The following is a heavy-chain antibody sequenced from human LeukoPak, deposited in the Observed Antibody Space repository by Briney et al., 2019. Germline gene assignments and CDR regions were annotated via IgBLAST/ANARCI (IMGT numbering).Heavy chain of an antibody. CDR3: ARVIFGDSSDFDY. CDR2: IYYSGST. D-gene: IGHD3-10*01. J-gene: IGHJ4*02. Sequence: PSETLSLTCTVSGGSISSYYWSWIRQPPGKGLEWIGYIYYSGSTYYNPSLKSRVTISVDTSKNQFSLKLSSVTAADTAVYYCARVIFGDSSDFDYWGQGTLVTVSS. V-gene: IGHV4-59*06. CDR1: GGSISSYY.